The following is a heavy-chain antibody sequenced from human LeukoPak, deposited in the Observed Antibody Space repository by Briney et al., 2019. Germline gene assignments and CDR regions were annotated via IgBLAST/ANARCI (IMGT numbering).Heavy chain of an antibody. CDR2: INHSGST. CDR1: GGSFSGYY. Sequence: SETLSLTCAVYGGSFSGYYWSWIRQPPGKGLEWIGEINHSGSTNYNPSLKSRVTISVDTSKNQFSLKLSSVTAADTAVYYCARDLKSGTRRITMVRGPNWAFDIWGQGTMVTVSS. J-gene: IGHJ3*02. CDR3: ARDLKSGTRRITMVRGPNWAFDI. D-gene: IGHD3-10*01. V-gene: IGHV4-34*01.